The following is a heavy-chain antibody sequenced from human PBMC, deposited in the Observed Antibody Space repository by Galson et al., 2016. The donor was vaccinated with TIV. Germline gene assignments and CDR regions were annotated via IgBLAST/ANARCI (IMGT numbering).Heavy chain of an antibody. J-gene: IGHJ5*02. CDR2: IYYSEII. CDR1: GGSMNSGVYY. Sequence: LSLTCSVSGGSMNSGVYYWTWIRQPPGKGLEWIGSIYYSEIIYYNPSLKSRVITSVDTSKNQFSLMVSSVTAADTAVYYCARGLRGTSPDANNWFDPWDQGTQVTVSS. V-gene: IGHV4-30-4*08. CDR3: ARGLRGTSPDANNWFDP. D-gene: IGHD3-16*01.